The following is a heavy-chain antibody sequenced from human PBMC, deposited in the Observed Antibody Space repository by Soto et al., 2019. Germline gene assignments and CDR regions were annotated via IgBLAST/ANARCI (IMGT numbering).Heavy chain of an antibody. D-gene: IGHD3-22*01. J-gene: IGHJ4*02. V-gene: IGHV4-34*01. CDR3: ARDVSADYYDSSFDY. CDR2: INHSGST. CDR1: GGSFSGYY. Sequence: SETLSLTCAVYGGSFSGYYWSWIRQPPGKGLEWIGEINHSGSTNYNPSLKSRVTISVDTSKNQFSLKLSSVTAADTAVYYCARDVSADYYDSSFDYWGQGTLVTVSS.